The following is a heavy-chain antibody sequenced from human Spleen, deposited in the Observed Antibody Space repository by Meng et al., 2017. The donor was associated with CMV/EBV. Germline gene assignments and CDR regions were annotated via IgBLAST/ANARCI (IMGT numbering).Heavy chain of an antibody. CDR3: AKVSPQVRGVN. V-gene: IGHV3-30*02. D-gene: IGHD3-10*01. J-gene: IGHJ4*02. CDR2: IRTDESNE. Sequence: GGSLRLSCEASGFIFSDYGMHWARQAPGKGLEWVAVIRTDESNEFNGDSAKGRFSISRDNSRNTLYLQMNSLRAEDTAVYYCAKVSPQVRGVNWGQGTLVTVSS. CDR1: GFIFSDYG.